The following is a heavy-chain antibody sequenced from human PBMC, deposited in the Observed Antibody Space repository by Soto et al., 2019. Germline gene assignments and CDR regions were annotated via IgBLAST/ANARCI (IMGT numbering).Heavy chain of an antibody. J-gene: IGHJ6*02. CDR3: AREIGTRQLNQMDV. CDR1: GFAFSIYG. V-gene: IGHV3-33*01. Sequence: QVQLVESGGGVVQPERSLRLSCAASGFAFSIYGMHWVRQAPGKGLEWVAFVQFDGNTKYYADSVKGRFTGSRDNSRNTLCLQLNSLRVEDTGVYYCAREIGTRQLNQMDVWGQGTTVTGSS. CDR2: VQFDGNTK. D-gene: IGHD2-2*01.